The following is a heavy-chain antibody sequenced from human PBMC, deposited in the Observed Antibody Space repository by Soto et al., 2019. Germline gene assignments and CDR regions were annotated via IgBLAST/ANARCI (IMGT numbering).Heavy chain of an antibody. D-gene: IGHD6-19*01. CDR2: ISYDGSNK. V-gene: IGHV3-30-3*01. J-gene: IGHJ3*01. CDR1: GFTFSSYA. Sequence: QVQLVESGGGVVQPGRSLRLSCAASGFTFSSYAMHWVRQAPGKGLEWVAVISYDGSNKYYADSVKGRFTISRDNSKNTLYLQMNSLRAEDTAVYYCARCGYSSGWNDAFDLWGQGTMVTVSS. CDR3: ARCGYSSGWNDAFDL.